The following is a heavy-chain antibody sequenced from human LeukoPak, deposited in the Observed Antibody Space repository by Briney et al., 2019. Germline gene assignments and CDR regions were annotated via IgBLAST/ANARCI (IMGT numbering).Heavy chain of an antibody. CDR3: ARSSAWSPCVF. CDR1: VRSVSSDGDY. D-gene: IGHD6-19*01. V-gene: IGHV4-61*08. Sequence: SETLSLTCTVSVRSVSSDGDYWSWIRQPPGKGMECTGLISFSGNTNYNPSLKSQVTISRDTSQNRSSLKLISVTAPVTAVYYCARSSAWSPCVFWGEGTVVTV. J-gene: IGHJ1*01. CDR2: ISFSGNT.